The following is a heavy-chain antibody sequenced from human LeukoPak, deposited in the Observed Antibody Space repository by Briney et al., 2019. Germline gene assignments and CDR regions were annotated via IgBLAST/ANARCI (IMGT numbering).Heavy chain of an antibody. Sequence: PSGGSLRLSCGASGFAFSSYAMNWVRQAPGKGLEWVSAISGSGASTYYADSVKGRFTISRDNSKNTLYLQMNSLRVDDTAVYYCAKVGIPWGQGTLVTVSS. D-gene: IGHD1-26*01. J-gene: IGHJ5*02. V-gene: IGHV3-23*01. CDR1: GFAFSSYA. CDR3: AKVGIP. CDR2: ISGSGAST.